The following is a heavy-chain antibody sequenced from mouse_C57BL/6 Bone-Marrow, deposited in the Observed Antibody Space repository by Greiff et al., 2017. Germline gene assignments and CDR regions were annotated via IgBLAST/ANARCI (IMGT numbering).Heavy chain of an antibody. J-gene: IGHJ1*03. CDR3: ERGPTVVSNFDV. D-gene: IGHD1-1*01. CDR2: IYPGDGDT. CDR1: GYAFSSYW. Sequence: VPLQQSGAELVKPGASVKISCKASGYAFSSYWMHWVKQRPGTGLAWIGQIYPGDGDTNYNGQFKGKATLTANKSSSTAYMQLSSLTYEDSAVYVCERGPTVVSNFDVWGTGTTVTVAS. V-gene: IGHV1-80*01.